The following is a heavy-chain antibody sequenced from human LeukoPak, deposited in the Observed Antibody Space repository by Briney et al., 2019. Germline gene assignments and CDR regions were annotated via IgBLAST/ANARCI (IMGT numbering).Heavy chain of an antibody. V-gene: IGHV3-48*01. CDR2: ISSSSSTI. Sequence: PGGSLRLSCAASGFTFSSYSMNWVRQAPGKGLEWVSYISSSSSTIYYADSVKGRFTISRGNAKNSLYLQMNSLRAEDTAVYYCARDGGLHYWGQGTLVTVSS. J-gene: IGHJ4*02. CDR3: ARDGGLHY. CDR1: GFTFSSYS.